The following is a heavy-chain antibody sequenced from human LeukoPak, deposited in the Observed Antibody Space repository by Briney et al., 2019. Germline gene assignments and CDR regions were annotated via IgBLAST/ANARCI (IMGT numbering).Heavy chain of an antibody. Sequence: SETLSLTCTVSGGSISSYYWSWTRQPAGKGLELIGRIYTSGSTNYNPSLKSRVTMSVDTSKNQFSLKLSSVTAADTAVYYGARAPNGTGGLKRVDPWGQGNLVTVPS. CDR3: ARAPNGTGGLKRVDP. D-gene: IGHD1-14*01. CDR1: GGSISSYY. CDR2: IYTSGST. J-gene: IGHJ5*02. V-gene: IGHV4-4*07.